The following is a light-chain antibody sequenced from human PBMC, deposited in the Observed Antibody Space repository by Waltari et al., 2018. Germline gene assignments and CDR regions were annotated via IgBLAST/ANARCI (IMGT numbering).Light chain of an antibody. CDR1: QRVLYSSNNKNY. Sequence: DIVMTQSPDSLAVSLGERATINCKSSQRVLYSSNNKNYLAWYQQKPGQPPKLLIYWASNRESGVPDRFSGSGSGPDFTLTISSLQAEDVAVYYCQQYYSSRTFGQGTKVEIK. CDR3: QQYYSSRT. CDR2: WAS. V-gene: IGKV4-1*01. J-gene: IGKJ1*01.